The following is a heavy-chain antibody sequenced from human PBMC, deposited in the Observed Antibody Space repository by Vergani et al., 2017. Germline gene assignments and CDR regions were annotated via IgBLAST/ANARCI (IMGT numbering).Heavy chain of an antibody. D-gene: IGHD2-21*02. CDR2: ISYDGSNK. J-gene: IGHJ6*02. Sequence: QVQLVESGGGVVQHGRSLRLSCAASGFTFSSYAMHWVRQAPGKGLEWVAVISYDGSNKYYADSVKGRFTNSRDNSKTTLYLQMNSLRAEDTAVYYCARERYCGGDCYNDYYYYGMDVWGQGTTVTVSS. CDR3: ARERYCGGDCYNDYYYYGMDV. V-gene: IGHV3-30*04. CDR1: GFTFSSYA.